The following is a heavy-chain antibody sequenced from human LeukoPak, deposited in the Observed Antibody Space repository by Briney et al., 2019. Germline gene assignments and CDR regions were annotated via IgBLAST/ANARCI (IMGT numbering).Heavy chain of an antibody. CDR3: AKSSSNYYYYYYMDV. J-gene: IGHJ6*03. CDR2: ISGSGGST. CDR1: GFTFSSYA. D-gene: IGHD2-2*01. Sequence: PGGSPRLSCAASGFTFSSYAMSWVRQAPGKGLEWVSAISGSGGSTYYADSVKGRFTISRDNSKNTLYLQMNSLRAEDTAVYYCAKSSSNYYYYYYMDVWGKGTTVTVSS. V-gene: IGHV3-23*01.